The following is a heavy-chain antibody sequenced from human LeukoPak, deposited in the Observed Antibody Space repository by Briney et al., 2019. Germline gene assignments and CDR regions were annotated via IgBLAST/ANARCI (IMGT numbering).Heavy chain of an antibody. CDR1: GYTFTGYY. CDR2: INPLDVAT. Sequence: ASVKVSCKASGYTFTGYYMHWVRQAPGLGLEWMGIINPLDVATSYAQKFKGRVTMTSDTSTSTVYMELGSLKSEDTAVYYCAKDGGVDPTMASLDYFDLWGQGTLVTVSS. D-gene: IGHD5-18*01. CDR3: AKDGGVDPTMASLDYFDL. J-gene: IGHJ4*02. V-gene: IGHV1-46*01.